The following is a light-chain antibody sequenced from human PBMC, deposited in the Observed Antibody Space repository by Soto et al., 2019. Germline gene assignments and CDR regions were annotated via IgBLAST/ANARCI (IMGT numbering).Light chain of an antibody. Sequence: NFMLTQPHSVSESPGKTVTISCTGSSGSIASNYVQWYQQRPGSAPTTVIYEDNQRPSGVPDRFSGSIDSSSNSVSLTISGLKTEDEADYYCQSYDSSSHVVFGGGTKLTVL. CDR2: EDN. CDR1: SGSIASNY. CDR3: QSYDSSSHVV. J-gene: IGLJ2*01. V-gene: IGLV6-57*02.